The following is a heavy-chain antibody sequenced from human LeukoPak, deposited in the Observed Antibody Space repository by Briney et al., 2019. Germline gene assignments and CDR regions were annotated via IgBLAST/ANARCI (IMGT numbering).Heavy chain of an antibody. Sequence: ASVKVSCKASGYTFTSYGISWVRQAPGQGLEWMGWISAYNGNTNYAQKLQGRVTMTTDTSTSTAYMELRSLRSDDTAVYYCARDFHSGSYTNDAFDIWGQGTMVTVSS. CDR3: ARDFHSGSYTNDAFDI. CDR1: GYTFTSYG. V-gene: IGHV1-18*01. J-gene: IGHJ3*02. D-gene: IGHD1-26*01. CDR2: ISAYNGNT.